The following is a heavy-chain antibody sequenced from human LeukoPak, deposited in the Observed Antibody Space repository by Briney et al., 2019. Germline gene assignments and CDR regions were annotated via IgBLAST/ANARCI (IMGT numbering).Heavy chain of an antibody. CDR3: ARRREGVSWFDP. J-gene: IGHJ5*02. V-gene: IGHV4-59*05. CDR1: SGSISSYY. D-gene: IGHD1-26*01. Sequence: SETLSLTCTVSSGSISSYYWGWIRQPPGKGLEWIALINYNGRTFNNPSLKSRVAISIDTSNNQFSLKLTSVTAADTAVYYCARRREGVSWFDPWGQGTLVTVSS. CDR2: INYNGRT.